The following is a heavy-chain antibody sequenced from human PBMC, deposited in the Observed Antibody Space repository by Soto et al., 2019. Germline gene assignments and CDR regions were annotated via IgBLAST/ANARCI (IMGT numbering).Heavy chain of an antibody. CDR1: GFTFSSYG. J-gene: IGHJ1*01. CDR2: IWYDGSNK. V-gene: IGHV3-33*01. D-gene: IGHD4-17*01. Sequence: GGSLRLSCAASGFTFSSYGMHWVRQAPGKGLEWVAVIWYDGSNKYYADSVKGRFTISRDNSKNTLYLQMNSLRAEDTAVYYCARGNYGGNSWMGAEYFQHWGQGTLVTVSS. CDR3: ARGNYGGNSWMGAEYFQH.